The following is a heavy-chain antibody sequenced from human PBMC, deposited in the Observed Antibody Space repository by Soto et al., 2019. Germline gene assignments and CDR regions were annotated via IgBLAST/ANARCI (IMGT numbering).Heavy chain of an antibody. CDR1: GGSISSYY. Sequence: QVQLQESGPGLVKPSETLSLTCTVSGGSISSYYWSWIRQPPGKGLEWIGYIYYSGSTNYNPSLKSRVTISVDTSKNQFSLKLSSVTAADTAVYYCARVSVGYSSGWYPHNGMDVWGQGTTVTVSS. CDR3: ARVSVGYSSGWYPHNGMDV. J-gene: IGHJ6*02. V-gene: IGHV4-59*01. CDR2: IYYSGST. D-gene: IGHD6-19*01.